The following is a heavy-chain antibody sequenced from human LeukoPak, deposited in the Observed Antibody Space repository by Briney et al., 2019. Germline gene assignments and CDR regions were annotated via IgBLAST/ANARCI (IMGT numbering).Heavy chain of an antibody. D-gene: IGHD6-19*01. Sequence: PSETLSLTCTVSGGSISGNYWSWIRQPAGKGLEWIGRIYSSGNTNYNPSLKRRVTMSVDASKNHFSLTLNSVTAADTAVYYCARLLAGPMVSDTGYYYYMDVWGKGTTVTISS. V-gene: IGHV4-4*07. CDR1: GGSISGNY. CDR3: ARLLAGPMVSDTGYYYYMDV. J-gene: IGHJ6*03. CDR2: IYSSGNT.